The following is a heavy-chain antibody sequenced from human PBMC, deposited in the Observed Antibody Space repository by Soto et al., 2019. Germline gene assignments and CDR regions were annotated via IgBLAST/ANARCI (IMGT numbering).Heavy chain of an antibody. D-gene: IGHD6-6*01. CDR1: GLTFSNYG. CDR2: ISYGGSNT. V-gene: IGHV3-30*03. J-gene: IGHJ5*02. CDR3: ARELQPKAPRSFPGWFDP. Sequence: QEQLLYSGGGVVQPGRSLRLSCAASGLTFSNYGMYWVRQAPGEGLDWVAVISYGGSNTYYADSVKGRFTISRDNSKNTLYLQMNSLGSEDTAVYYCARELQPKAPRSFPGWFDPWGQGTLVTVSS.